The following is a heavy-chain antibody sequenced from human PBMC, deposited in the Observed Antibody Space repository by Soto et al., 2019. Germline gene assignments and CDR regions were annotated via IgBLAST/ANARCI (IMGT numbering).Heavy chain of an antibody. CDR3: ARDSPSGVGNYIT. J-gene: IGHJ5*02. D-gene: IGHD1-7*01. CDR1: GGSISSGGYY. V-gene: IGHV4-31*03. CDR2: IYYSGST. Sequence: SETLSLTCTVSGGSISSGGYYWSWIRQHPGKGLEWIGYIYYSGSTYYNPSLKSRVTISVDTSKNQFSLKLSSVTAADTAVYYCARDSPSGVGNYITWGQGTLVTVSS.